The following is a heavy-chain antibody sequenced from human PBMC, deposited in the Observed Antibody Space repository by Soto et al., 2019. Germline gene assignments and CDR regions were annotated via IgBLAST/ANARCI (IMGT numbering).Heavy chain of an antibody. Sequence: SVKVSCKASGGTFRSYAISWLRQAPGQGLEWMGGIIPIFGTANYAQKFQGRVTITADESTSTAYMELSSLRSEDTAVYYCARGNKRRSGYSSSWSYYYYGMDVWGQGTTVNVSS. CDR2: IIPIFGTA. CDR1: GGTFRSYA. V-gene: IGHV1-69*13. J-gene: IGHJ6*02. CDR3: ARGNKRRSGYSSSWSYYYYGMDV. D-gene: IGHD6-13*01.